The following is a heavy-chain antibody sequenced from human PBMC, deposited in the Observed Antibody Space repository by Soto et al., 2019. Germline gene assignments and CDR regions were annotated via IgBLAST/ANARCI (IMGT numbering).Heavy chain of an antibody. CDR3: ARSKPSLYCSGGSCYGRDFDY. CDR1: GGSISSYY. Sequence: SETLSLTCTVSGGSISSYYWSWIRQPPGKGLEWIGYIYYSGSTNYNPSLKSRVTISVDTSKNQFSLKLSSVTAADTAVYYCARSKPSLYCSGGSCYGRDFDYWGQGTLVTVSS. D-gene: IGHD2-15*01. J-gene: IGHJ4*02. V-gene: IGHV4-59*08. CDR2: IYYSGST.